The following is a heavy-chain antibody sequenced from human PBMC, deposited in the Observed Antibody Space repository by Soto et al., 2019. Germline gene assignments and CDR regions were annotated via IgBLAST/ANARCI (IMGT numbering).Heavy chain of an antibody. Sequence: ASVKVSCKASGYTFTGYYMHWVRQAPGQGLEWMGWINPNSGGTNYAQKFQGRVTMTRDTSISTAYMELSRLRSDDTAVYYCARELTGTKPYYYYYGMDVWGQGTTVTVSS. CDR3: ARELTGTKPYYYYYGMDV. D-gene: IGHD1-20*01. CDR2: INPNSGGT. V-gene: IGHV1-2*02. CDR1: GYTFTGYY. J-gene: IGHJ6*02.